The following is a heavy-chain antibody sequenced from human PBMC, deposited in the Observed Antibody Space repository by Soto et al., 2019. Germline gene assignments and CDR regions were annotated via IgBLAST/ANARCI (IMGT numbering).Heavy chain of an antibody. CDR3: ARHFSVDYFDY. CDR1: GDSITSNSYF. V-gene: IGHV4-39*01. CDR2: IYYSGTT. Sequence: LQLHESGPGLVKPSETLTLTCTVSGDSITSNSYFWAWIRQPPGKRLEWIGSIYYSGTTYYNPSLKSRVPLSVDRSNNQFSLKLSSVTAADTAVYSCARHFSVDYFDYWGQGALVTVSS. J-gene: IGHJ4*02.